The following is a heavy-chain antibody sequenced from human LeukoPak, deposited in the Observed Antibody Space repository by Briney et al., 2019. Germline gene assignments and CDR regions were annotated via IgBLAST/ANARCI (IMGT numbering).Heavy chain of an antibody. D-gene: IGHD4-17*01. Sequence: AGGSLRLSCAASGFTFSSYAMSWVRQAPGKGLEWVSAISASGGSTYYADSVKGRFTFSRDNSKNTPYLQMNSLRAEDTAVYYCAKDHDYGDFGGSYYYMDVWGKGTTVTVSS. CDR2: ISASGGST. J-gene: IGHJ6*03. CDR1: GFTFSSYA. V-gene: IGHV3-23*01. CDR3: AKDHDYGDFGGSYYYMDV.